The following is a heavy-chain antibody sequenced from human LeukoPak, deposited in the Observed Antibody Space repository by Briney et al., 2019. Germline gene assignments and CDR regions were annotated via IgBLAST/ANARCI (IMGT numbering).Heavy chain of an antibody. CDR1: GFTFSSYS. CDR3: AREPYGSGSIDY. V-gene: IGHV3-21*01. CDR2: ISSSSSYI. J-gene: IGHJ4*02. Sequence: GGSLRLXCAASGFTFSSYSMNWVRQAPGKGLEWVSSISSSSSYIYYADSVKGRFTISRDNAKNSLYLQMNSLRAEDTAVYYCAREPYGSGSIDYWGQGNLVTVSS. D-gene: IGHD3-10*01.